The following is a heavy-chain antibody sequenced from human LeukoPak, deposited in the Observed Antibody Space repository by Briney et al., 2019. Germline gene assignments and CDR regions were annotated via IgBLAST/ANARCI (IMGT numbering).Heavy chain of an antibody. D-gene: IGHD2-21*02. CDR3: ARDLTCGGDCSVDY. CDR2: IYSGGST. CDR1: GFTVSSNY. J-gene: IGHJ4*02. Sequence: HPGGSLRLSCAASGFTVSSNYMSWVRQAPGKGLEWFSVIYSGGSTYYADSVKGRFTISRDNSKNTLYLQMNSLRAEDTAVYYCARDLTCGGDCSVDYWGQGTLVTVSS. V-gene: IGHV3-53*01.